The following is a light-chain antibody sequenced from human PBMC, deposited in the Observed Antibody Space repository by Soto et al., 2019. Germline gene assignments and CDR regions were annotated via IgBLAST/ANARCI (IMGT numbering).Light chain of an antibody. CDR1: SSYIGSYTL. V-gene: IGLV2-23*02. CDR3: CSYAGGFTYV. Sequence: QSALTQPASVSGSPGQSITISCTGTSSYIGSYTLVSWYQQHPGKAPKVMIYEVDKWPSGVSTRFSGSRSGNTASLTISGLQAEDEADYFCCSYAGGFTYVFGTGTKVTVL. CDR2: EVD. J-gene: IGLJ1*01.